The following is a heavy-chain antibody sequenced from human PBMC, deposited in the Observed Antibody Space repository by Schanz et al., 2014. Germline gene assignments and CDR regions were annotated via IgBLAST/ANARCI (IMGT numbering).Heavy chain of an antibody. Sequence: EVQLVESGGGFVQPGGSLRLSCAASGFTFSSYAMSWVRQAPGKGLEWVSTISASGGSTYYADSVKGRFTISRDNSENTLYLQMNSLSADDTAVFYCAKGMGYCSGGTCYDYYYYGLDVWGQGTTVTVSS. D-gene: IGHD2-15*01. CDR1: GFTFSSYA. V-gene: IGHV3-23*04. CDR3: AKGMGYCSGGTCYDYYYYGLDV. J-gene: IGHJ6*02. CDR2: ISASGGST.